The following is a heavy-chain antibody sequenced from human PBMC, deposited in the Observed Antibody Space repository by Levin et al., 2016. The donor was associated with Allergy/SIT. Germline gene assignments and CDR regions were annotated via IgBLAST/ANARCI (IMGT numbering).Heavy chain of an antibody. Sequence: SLKISCAASGFSLEDYAMHWVRQAPGKGLEWVAGINWNSNDIGYVDSVKGRFTISRDNAKNSLYLQLSSLTPEDTAFYYCTKGRSFEYGSAAVGDSWGQGTLVTVSS. V-gene: IGHV3-9*01. J-gene: IGHJ4*02. CDR3: TKGRSFEYGSAAVGDS. CDR1: GFSLEDYA. CDR2: INWNSNDI. D-gene: IGHD3-10*01.